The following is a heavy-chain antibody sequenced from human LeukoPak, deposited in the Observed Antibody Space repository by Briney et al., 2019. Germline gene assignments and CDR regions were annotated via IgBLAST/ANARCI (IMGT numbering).Heavy chain of an antibody. CDR3: ATSYPLYYGSGTTGGYYLDY. V-gene: IGHV4-4*02. Sequence: PSETLSLTCAVSGGSISSSNWWSWVRQPPGKGLEWIGEIYHSGSTNYNPSLKSRVTISVDKSKNQFSLKLSSVTAADTAVYYCATSYPLYYGSGTTGGYYLDYWGQGTLVTVSS. CDR2: IYHSGST. D-gene: IGHD3-10*01. CDR1: GGSISSSNW. J-gene: IGHJ4*02.